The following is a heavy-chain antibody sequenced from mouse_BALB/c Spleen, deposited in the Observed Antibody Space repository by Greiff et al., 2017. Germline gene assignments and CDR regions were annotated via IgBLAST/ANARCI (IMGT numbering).Heavy chain of an antibody. D-gene: IGHD2-3*01. V-gene: IGHV1-39*01. CDR1: GYSFTDYI. Sequence: VQLQQTGPELVKPGASVKISCKASGYSFTDYIMLWVKQSHGKSLEWIGNINPYYGSTSYNLKFKGKATLTVDKSSSTAYMQLNSLTSEDSAVYYCARGGDDGYSYAMDYWGQGTSVTVSS. J-gene: IGHJ4*01. CDR3: ARGGDDGYSYAMDY. CDR2: INPYYGST.